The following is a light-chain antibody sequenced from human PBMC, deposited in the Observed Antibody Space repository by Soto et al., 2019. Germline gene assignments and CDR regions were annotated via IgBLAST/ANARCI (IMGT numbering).Light chain of an antibody. CDR2: AAS. V-gene: IGKV1-39*01. Sequence: ILMPPYPSSLSATVGDSVPITCRASRYIRSDLSWYQQRPGQAPKVLIYAASSLQSGVPSRFSGSGSGTDFTLTISSLQPEDFATYHCQQGYTTPITFGQGTRLEIK. J-gene: IGKJ5*01. CDR1: RYIRSD. CDR3: QQGYTTPIT.